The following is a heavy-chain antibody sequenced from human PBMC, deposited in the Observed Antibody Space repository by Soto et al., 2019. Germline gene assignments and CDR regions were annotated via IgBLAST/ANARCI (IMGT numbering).Heavy chain of an antibody. D-gene: IGHD2-15*01. J-gene: IGHJ4*02. V-gene: IGHV3-30*18. CDR2: ISYDGSNK. CDR1: GFTFSSYG. CDR3: AKDMSQYCSGGSCYPSFDY. Sequence: QVQLVESGGGVVQPGRSLRLSCAASGFTFSSYGMHWVRQAPGKGLEWVAVISYDGSNKYYADSVKGRFTISRDNSKNTLYLQMNSLRAEDTAVYYCAKDMSQYCSGGSCYPSFDYWGQGTLVTVSS.